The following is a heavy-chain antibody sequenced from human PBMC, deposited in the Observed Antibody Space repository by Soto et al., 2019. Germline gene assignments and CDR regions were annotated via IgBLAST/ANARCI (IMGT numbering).Heavy chain of an antibody. D-gene: IGHD3-22*01. CDR2: ISSSGSTI. J-gene: IGHJ4*02. CDR1: GFTFSSYS. CDR3: ARGTWYYDSSGYHDY. V-gene: IGHV3-48*02. Sequence: PGGSLRLSCAASGFTFSSYSMNWVRQAPGKGLEWVSYISSSGSTIYYADSVKGRFTISRDNAKNSLYLQMNSLRDEDTAVYYCARGTWYYDSSGYHDYWGQGTLVTVSS.